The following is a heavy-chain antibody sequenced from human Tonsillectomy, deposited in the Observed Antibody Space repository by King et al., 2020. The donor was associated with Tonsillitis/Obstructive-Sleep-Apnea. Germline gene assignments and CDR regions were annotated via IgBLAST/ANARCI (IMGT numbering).Heavy chain of an antibody. J-gene: IGHJ6*03. V-gene: IGHV3-53*01. D-gene: IGHD7-27*01. Sequence: VQLVESGGDLIQPGGSLRLSCAASGFTVSSKYMSWVRQAPGKGLEWVSVIYIGDSTYYADSVKGRFTISRDNPKNTLYLQMNSLRAVDTAVYYCAGLTGVYYYYMDVWGKGTTVTVSS. CDR3: AGLTGVYYYYMDV. CDR1: GFTVSSKY. CDR2: IYIGDST.